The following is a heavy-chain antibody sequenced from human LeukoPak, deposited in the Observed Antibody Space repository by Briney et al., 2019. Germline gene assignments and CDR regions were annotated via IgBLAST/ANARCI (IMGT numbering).Heavy chain of an antibody. CDR1: GGSFSGYY. CDR3: ARRGRFSRQLVPSPHYYYGMDA. CDR2: INHSGST. V-gene: IGHV4-34*01. J-gene: IGHJ6*02. Sequence: PSETLSLTCAVYGGSFSGYYWSWIRQPPGKGLEWIGEINHSGSTNYNPSLKSRVTISVDTSKNQFSLKLSSVTAADTAVYYCARRGRFSRQLVPSPHYYYGMDAWAKGPRSPSP. D-gene: IGHD6-13*01.